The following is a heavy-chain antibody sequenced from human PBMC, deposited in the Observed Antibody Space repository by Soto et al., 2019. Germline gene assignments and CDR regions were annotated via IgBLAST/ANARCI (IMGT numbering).Heavy chain of an antibody. CDR1: GGSITSEGYY. CDR3: ARYRREAVAGYTLDN. J-gene: IGHJ4*02. V-gene: IGHV4-31*03. Sequence: SETLSLTCTVSGGSITSEGYYWSWIRQLPGKGLEWIGYIYYSGSIFYNPFLKSRASISAHSSKKQFSLKLTSVTAADTAVYYCARYRREAVAGYTLDNWGQGILVTVSS. CDR2: IYYSGSI. D-gene: IGHD6-13*01.